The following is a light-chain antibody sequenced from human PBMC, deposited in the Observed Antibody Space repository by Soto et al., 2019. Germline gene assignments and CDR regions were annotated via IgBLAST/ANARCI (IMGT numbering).Light chain of an antibody. CDR2: GAF. CDR1: QSISSY. J-gene: IGKJ1*01. Sequence: TQSPATLSVSPGQRVTLSCRASQSISSYLAWYQQKPGQAPSLLIYGAFTRATGIPARFSGTGSGTEFTLTISSLQSEDLALYYCQQYNDWPLTFGQGTKVDIK. CDR3: QQYNDWPLT. V-gene: IGKV3-15*01.